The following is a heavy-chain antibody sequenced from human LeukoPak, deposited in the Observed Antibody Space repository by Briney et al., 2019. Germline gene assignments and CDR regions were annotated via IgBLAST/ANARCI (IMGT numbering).Heavy chain of an antibody. CDR1: GFTFSTNG. CDR2: IKQDGSEK. CDR3: AGHNYYYDSSGYHDAFDI. D-gene: IGHD3-22*01. V-gene: IGHV3-7*01. Sequence: GSLRLSCAASGFTFSTNGMSWVRQAPGKGLEWVANIKQDGSEKYYVDSVKGRFTISRDNAKHSLYLQMNSLRAEDTAVYYCAGHNYYYDSSGYHDAFDIWGQGTMVTVSS. J-gene: IGHJ3*02.